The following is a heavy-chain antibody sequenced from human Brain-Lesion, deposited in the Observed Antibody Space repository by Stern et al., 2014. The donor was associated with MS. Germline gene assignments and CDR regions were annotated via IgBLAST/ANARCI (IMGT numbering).Heavy chain of an antibody. D-gene: IGHD1-26*01. J-gene: IGHJ4*02. V-gene: IGHV4-39*01. CDR3: ARHDSVPRPSQLYSARDRGPGYFDY. Sequence: VQLVESGPGLVKPSETLSLPCTVSGGSISSSTYYWAWIRQPPGKGLAWIGNIYYSGFTYYNPSLKSRVTISVDMSKNQFSLKLSSVTAADTAIYYCARHDSVPRPSQLYSARDRGPGYFDYWGQGTLVTVSS. CDR1: GGSISSSTYY. CDR2: IYYSGFT.